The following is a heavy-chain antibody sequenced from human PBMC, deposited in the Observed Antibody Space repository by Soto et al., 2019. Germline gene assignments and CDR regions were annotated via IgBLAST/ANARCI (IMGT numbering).Heavy chain of an antibody. Sequence: GASVKVSCKASGYTFTSYGISWVRQAPGQGLEWTGWISAYNGNTNYAQKLQGRVTMTTDTSTSTAYMELRSLRSDDTAVYYCARVPVSYSSSFYYYYMDVWGKGTTVTVSS. CDR3: ARVPVSYSSSFYYYYMDV. D-gene: IGHD6-6*01. V-gene: IGHV1-18*01. J-gene: IGHJ6*03. CDR1: GYTFTSYG. CDR2: ISAYNGNT.